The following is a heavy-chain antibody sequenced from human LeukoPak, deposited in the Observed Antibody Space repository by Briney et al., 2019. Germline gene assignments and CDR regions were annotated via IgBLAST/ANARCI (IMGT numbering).Heavy chain of an antibody. V-gene: IGHV3-15*01. Sequence: GGSLRLSCAASGFTFSNAWMSWVRQAPGKGLEWVGRIKSKTDGGTTDYAAPVKGRFTISRDDSKNTLNLQMNSLKTEDTAMYYCTTDMGYCTSTSCYTDLYYWGQGTLVTVSS. D-gene: IGHD2-2*02. CDR1: GFTFSNAW. J-gene: IGHJ4*02. CDR3: TTDMGYCTSTSCYTDLYY. CDR2: IKSKTDGGTT.